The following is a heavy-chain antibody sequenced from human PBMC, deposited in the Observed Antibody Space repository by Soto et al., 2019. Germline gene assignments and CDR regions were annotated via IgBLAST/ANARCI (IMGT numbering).Heavy chain of an antibody. CDR2: VSFSGSK. J-gene: IGHJ5*02. D-gene: IGHD6-13*01. CDR1: GGAISNTTYY. V-gene: IGHV4-39*01. Sequence: SETLSLTCTVSGGAISNTTYYWGWIRQPPGKRLEWIGSVSFSGSKYYNPSLKSRVTFSIDTSKTLISLKVRSVTAADTAVYYCARGSTWQGRDWFDPRGQRTLVTVSS. CDR3: ARGSTWQGRDWFDP.